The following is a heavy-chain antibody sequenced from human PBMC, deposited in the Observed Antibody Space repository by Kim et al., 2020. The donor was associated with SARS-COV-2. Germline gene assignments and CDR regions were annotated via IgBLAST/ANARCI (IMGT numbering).Heavy chain of an antibody. CDR2: IWYDGTNK. CDR3: ARDGGRGYMFQN. D-gene: IGHD5-18*01. Sequence: GGSLRLSCAASGFTFSSYGMHWVRQAPGKGLEWVVVIWYDGTNKYYADSVKGRFTISRDNSKNTLYLQMNSLRAEDTAVYYCARDGGRGYMFQNWGQGTL. CDR1: GFTFSSYG. V-gene: IGHV3-33*01. J-gene: IGHJ4*02.